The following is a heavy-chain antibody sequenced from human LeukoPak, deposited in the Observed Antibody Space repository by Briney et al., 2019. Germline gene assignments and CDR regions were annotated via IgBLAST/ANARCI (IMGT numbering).Heavy chain of an antibody. CDR3: ARDLVTVTKGFDI. J-gene: IGHJ3*02. Sequence: SETLSRTGTVSGVSLSSYYWSWIRQPPGKGLEWIGYIYYSGSTNYNPSLKSRVTIPVDMSKNQFSLKLSSVTAADTAVYYCARDLVTVTKGFDIWGQGTMVSVSS. D-gene: IGHD4-17*01. CDR1: GVSLSSYY. CDR2: IYYSGST. V-gene: IGHV4-59*12.